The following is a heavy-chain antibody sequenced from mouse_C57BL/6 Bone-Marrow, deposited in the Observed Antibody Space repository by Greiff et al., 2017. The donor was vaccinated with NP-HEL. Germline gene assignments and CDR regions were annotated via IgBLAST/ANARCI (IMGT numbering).Heavy chain of an antibody. V-gene: IGHV1-52*01. Sequence: QVQLQQPGAELVRPGSSVKLSCKASGYTFTSYWMHWVKQRPIQGLEWIGNIDPSDSETHYNQQFKDKATLTVDKSSSTAYMQLSSLTSEDSAVYYCARNWARGYFDYWGQGTTLTVSS. J-gene: IGHJ2*01. CDR2: IDPSDSET. CDR3: ARNWARGYFDY. CDR1: GYTFTSYW.